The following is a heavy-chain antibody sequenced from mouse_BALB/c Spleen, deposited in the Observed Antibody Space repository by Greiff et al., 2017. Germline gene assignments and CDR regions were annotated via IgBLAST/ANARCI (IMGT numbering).Heavy chain of an antibody. D-gene: IGHD2-4*01. CDR2: IYPSDSYT. V-gene: IGHV1-69*02. CDR3: TRKGDYDDYAMDY. Sequence: QVQLQQPGAELVRPGASVKLSCKASGYTFTSYWINWVKQRPGQGLEWIGNIYPSDSYTNYNQKFKDKATLTVDKSSSTAYMQLSSPTSEDSAVYYCTRKGDYDDYAMDYWGQGTSVTVSS. CDR1: GYTFTSYW. J-gene: IGHJ4*01.